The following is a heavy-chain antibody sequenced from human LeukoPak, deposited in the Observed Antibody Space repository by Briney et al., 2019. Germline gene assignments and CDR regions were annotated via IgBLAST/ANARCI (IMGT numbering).Heavy chain of an antibody. CDR3: ARGYSGSYGRFDY. J-gene: IGHJ4*02. CDR1: GGSISSFY. V-gene: IGHV4-59*01. D-gene: IGHD1-26*01. CDR2: IYYSGNT. Sequence: SETLSLTCTVSGGSISSFYWSWIRQPPGKGLEWIGYIYYSGNTNYNPSLENRGTISVDTSKNQFSLKLSSVTAADTAVYYCARGYSGSYGRFDYWGQGTLATVSS.